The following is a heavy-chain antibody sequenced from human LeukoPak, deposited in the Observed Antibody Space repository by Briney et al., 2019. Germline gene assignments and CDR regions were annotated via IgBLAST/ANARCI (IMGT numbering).Heavy chain of an antibody. Sequence: GGSLRLSCAASGFTFRDYFMSWIRQAPGKGLEWVAYTNTAGNTIYYADSMKGRFTISRDNAKNSLYLQMNTLRAQDTAVYYCARATYDSSAVDAFDIWGQGTMVTVSP. J-gene: IGHJ3*02. CDR3: ARATYDSSAVDAFDI. CDR1: GFTFRDYF. D-gene: IGHD3-22*01. V-gene: IGHV3-11*01. CDR2: TNTAGNTI.